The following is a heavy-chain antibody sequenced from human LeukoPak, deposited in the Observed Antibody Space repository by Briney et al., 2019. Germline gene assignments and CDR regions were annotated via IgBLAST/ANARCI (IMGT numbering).Heavy chain of an antibody. CDR2: IYPGDSDT. CDR3: ARTQMGSANFGVVILGGWFDP. Sequence: GESLKISCKGSGYSFTSYWIGWVRQMPGKGLEWMGIIYPGDSDTRYSPSFQGQVTISADKSISTAYLQWNSLKASDTAMYYCARTQMGSANFGVVILGGWFDPWGQGTLVTVSS. V-gene: IGHV5-51*01. D-gene: IGHD3-3*01. J-gene: IGHJ5*02. CDR1: GYSFTSYW.